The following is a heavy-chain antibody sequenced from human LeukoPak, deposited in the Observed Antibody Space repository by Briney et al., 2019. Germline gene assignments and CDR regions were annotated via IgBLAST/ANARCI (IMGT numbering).Heavy chain of an antibody. CDR2: FSYSGNI. CDR3: ARRSYGVPFDP. CDR1: GASINSGTYY. D-gene: IGHD3-10*01. Sequence: SETLSLTCTVSGASINSGTYYWGWVRQPPGKGLEWIGTFSYSGNIYYNPSLKSRVTISVDMSKNQFSLEPTSVTAADTAVYYCARRSYGVPFDPWGQGILVTVSS. V-gene: IGHV4-39*01. J-gene: IGHJ5*02.